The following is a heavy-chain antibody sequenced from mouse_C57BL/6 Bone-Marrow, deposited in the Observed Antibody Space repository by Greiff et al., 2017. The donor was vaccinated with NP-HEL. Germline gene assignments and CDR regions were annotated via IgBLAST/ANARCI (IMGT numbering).Heavy chain of an antibody. V-gene: IGHV1-69*01. CDR2: IDPSDSYT. Sequence: QVQLQQPGAELVMPGASVKLSCKASGYTFTSYWMHWVKQRPGQGLEWIGEIDPSDSYTNYNQKFKGKSTLTVDKSSSTAYMQLSSLTSEDSAVYYCARGGYYGSSLYYAMDYWGQGTSVTVSS. J-gene: IGHJ4*01. CDR1: GYTFTSYW. D-gene: IGHD1-1*01. CDR3: ARGGYYGSSLYYAMDY.